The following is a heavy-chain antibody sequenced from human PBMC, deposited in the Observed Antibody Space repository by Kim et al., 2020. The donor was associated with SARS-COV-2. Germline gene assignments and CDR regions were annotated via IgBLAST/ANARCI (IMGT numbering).Heavy chain of an antibody. J-gene: IGHJ4*02. CDR2: IYHSGST. D-gene: IGHD3-9*01. V-gene: IGHV4-4*02. Sequence: SETLSLTCAVSGGSISSSNWWSWVRQPPGKGLEWIGDIYHSGSTYYNPSLKSQATISVDKSKNQFSLKLSSVTAADTAVYYCARSDYDILTGYYCFDYWGQGTLVTVSS. CDR1: GGSISSSNW. CDR3: ARSDYDILTGYYCFDY.